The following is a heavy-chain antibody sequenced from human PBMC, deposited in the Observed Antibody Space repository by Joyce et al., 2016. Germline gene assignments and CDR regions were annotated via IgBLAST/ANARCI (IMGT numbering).Heavy chain of an antibody. CDR3: AREEAKSSSGLVDY. CDR1: GFTFSTYW. V-gene: IGHV3-74*01. J-gene: IGHJ4*02. D-gene: IGHD6-6*01. Sequence: EVQLVESGGGLVQPGGSLRLSCAASGFTFSTYWMNWVRQGPGKGRVWVACIRSDGSHTSYADSVGGRFTISRDNAKNMIYLQINSLRPEDTAVYFCAREEAKSSSGLVDYWGQGTRVAVSA. CDR2: IRSDGSHT.